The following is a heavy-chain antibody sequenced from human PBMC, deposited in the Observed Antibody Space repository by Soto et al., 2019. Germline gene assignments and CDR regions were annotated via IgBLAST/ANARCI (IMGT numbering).Heavy chain of an antibody. CDR3: ARRLYYDSSGFEGGGMDV. Sequence: PSDTLSLTCSVSGDSINTPHYYWSWIRQSPGKGLEWIGYIYYSGSTYYNPSLKSRVTISVDTSKNQFSLKLSSVTAADTAVYYCARRLYYDSSGFEGGGMDVWGQGTTVTVSS. CDR1: GDSINTPHYY. CDR2: IYYSGST. D-gene: IGHD3-22*01. J-gene: IGHJ6*02. V-gene: IGHV4-39*01.